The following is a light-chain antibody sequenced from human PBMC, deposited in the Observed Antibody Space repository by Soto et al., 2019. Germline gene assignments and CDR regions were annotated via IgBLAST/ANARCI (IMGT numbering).Light chain of an antibody. Sequence: EIVLTQSPGTLSLSPGERATLPCRASQSVSSNFLAWYQQKPGQAPRLLIYGASSRATGIPDRFSGSGSGTDFTLTISRLEPEDFAVYYCQLYGSSPRTFGQGTKVEIK. CDR3: QLYGSSPRT. V-gene: IGKV3-20*01. CDR2: GAS. J-gene: IGKJ1*01. CDR1: QSVSSNF.